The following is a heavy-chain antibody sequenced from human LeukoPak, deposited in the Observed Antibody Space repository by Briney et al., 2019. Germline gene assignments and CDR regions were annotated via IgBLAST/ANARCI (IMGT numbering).Heavy chain of an antibody. V-gene: IGHV3-23*01. CDR1: GFTFSSYA. J-gene: IGHJ1*01. CDR2: ISGSGGST. D-gene: IGHD4-17*01. CDR3: AARMTTVKPFQH. Sequence: GFLRLSCAASGFTFSSYAMSWVRQAPGKGLEWVSAISGSGGSTYYADSVKGRFTISRDNSKNTLYLQMNSLRAEDTAVYYCAARMTTVKPFQHWGQGTLVTVSS.